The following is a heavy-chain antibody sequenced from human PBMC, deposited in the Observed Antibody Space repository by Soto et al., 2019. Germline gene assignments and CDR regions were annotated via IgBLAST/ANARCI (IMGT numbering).Heavy chain of an antibody. J-gene: IGHJ4*02. CDR2: INGDGTTT. V-gene: IGHV3-74*01. D-gene: IGHD4-17*01. Sequence: EVQLVESGGGLVQPGGSLRLSCAASGFTFSSYWMHWVRQAPGKGLVWVSRINGDGTTTGYADFVKGRFSISRDSDKNTLYLQMNSLRAEDTAVYYGVRDLSVTTKFDYWGQGTLVTVSS. CDR3: VRDLSVTTKFDY. CDR1: GFTFSSYW.